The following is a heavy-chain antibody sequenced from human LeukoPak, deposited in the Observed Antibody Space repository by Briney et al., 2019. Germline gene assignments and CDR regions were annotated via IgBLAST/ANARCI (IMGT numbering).Heavy chain of an antibody. CDR3: AKSMVRGAGYYGMDV. D-gene: IGHD3-10*01. V-gene: IGHV4-34*01. J-gene: IGHJ6*02. Sequence: PSETLSLTCAVYGGSFSGYYWSWIRQPPGKGLEWIGEINHSGSTNYNPSLKSRVTISVDTSKNQFSLKLSSVTAADTAVYYCAKSMVRGAGYYGMDVWGQGTTVTVSS. CDR1: GGSFSGYY. CDR2: INHSGST.